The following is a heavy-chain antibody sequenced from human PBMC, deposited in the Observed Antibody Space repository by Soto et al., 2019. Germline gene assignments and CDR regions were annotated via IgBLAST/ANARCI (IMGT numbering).Heavy chain of an antibody. D-gene: IGHD6-19*01. CDR1: GFTFSSYS. Sequence: EVQLVESGGGLVKPGGSLRLSCAASGFTFSSYSMNWVRQAPGKGLEWVSSITSSSSYIYYADSVKGRFTISRDNAKNSLYLKVNSLRAEDTVVYYCTRDQDSSGWYGAYYYGMDVWGQGTTVTVSS. J-gene: IGHJ6*02. V-gene: IGHV3-21*01. CDR2: ITSSSSYI. CDR3: TRDQDSSGWYGAYYYGMDV.